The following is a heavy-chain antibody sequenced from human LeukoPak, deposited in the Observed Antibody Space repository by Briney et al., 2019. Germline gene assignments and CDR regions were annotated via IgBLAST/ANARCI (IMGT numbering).Heavy chain of an antibody. CDR1: GYTFTSYD. Sequence: ASVKVSCKASGYTFTSYDINWVRQDTGQGLEWMGWMNPNSGNTGYAQKFQGRVTMTRNTSISTAYMELSSLRSEDTAVYYCARGRADTAIYYDYWGQGTLVTVSS. V-gene: IGHV1-8*01. CDR3: ARGRADTAIYYDY. CDR2: MNPNSGNT. J-gene: IGHJ4*02. D-gene: IGHD5-18*01.